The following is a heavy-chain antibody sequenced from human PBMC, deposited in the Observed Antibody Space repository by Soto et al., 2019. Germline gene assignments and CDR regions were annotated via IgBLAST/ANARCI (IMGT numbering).Heavy chain of an antibody. J-gene: IGHJ3*02. CDR2: IYYSGST. V-gene: IGHV4-59*01. CDR1: GGSISSYY. CDR3: AREGVVAAPGAFDI. Sequence: SELLSLTCTVAGGSISSYYWSWIRQPPGKGLEWIGYIYYSGSTNYNPSLKSRVTISVDTSKNQFSLKLSSVTAADTAVYYCAREGVVAAPGAFDIWGQGTMVTVSS. D-gene: IGHD2-15*01.